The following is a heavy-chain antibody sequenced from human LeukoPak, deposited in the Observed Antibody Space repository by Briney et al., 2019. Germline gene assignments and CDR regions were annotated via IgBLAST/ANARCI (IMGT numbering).Heavy chain of an antibody. J-gene: IGHJ5*02. D-gene: IGHD3-22*01. CDR1: RGSFGDYY. Sequence: SETLSLTCALYRGSFGDYYWSWIRQPPGKGLEWIGYFFYSGSTNYNPSLKSRVTISVDTSKNQFSLKLSSVTAADTAVYYCARGSGGYHYDHWGQGTLVTVSS. V-gene: IGHV4-59*01. CDR2: FFYSGST. CDR3: ARGSGGYHYDH.